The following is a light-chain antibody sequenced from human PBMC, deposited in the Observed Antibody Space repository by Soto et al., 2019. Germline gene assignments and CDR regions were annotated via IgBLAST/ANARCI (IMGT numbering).Light chain of an antibody. CDR2: EVT. CDR1: SSDVGGYNY. J-gene: IGLJ1*01. V-gene: IGLV2-8*01. CDR3: SSYAGSSNYV. Sequence: QSVLTQPPSASGSPGQSVTISCTGTSSDVGGYNYVSWYQQHPGKALKLLIYEVTKRPSGVPDRFYGSKSGNTASLTVSGLQAEDEADYFCSSYAGSSNYVFGTGTKVTVL.